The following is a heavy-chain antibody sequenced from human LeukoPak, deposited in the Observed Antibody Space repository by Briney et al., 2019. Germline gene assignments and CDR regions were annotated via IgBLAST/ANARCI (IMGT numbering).Heavy chain of an antibody. CDR3: AKGGYGDYASFDY. CDR1: GFTFSSYG. V-gene: IGHV3-30*02. Sequence: GGSLRLSCAASGFTFSSYGMHWVRQAPGKGLEWVAFIRYDGSNKYYADSVKGRFTISRDNSKNTPYLQMNSLRAEDTAVYYCAKGGYGDYASFDYWGQGTLVTVSS. CDR2: IRYDGSNK. D-gene: IGHD4-17*01. J-gene: IGHJ4*02.